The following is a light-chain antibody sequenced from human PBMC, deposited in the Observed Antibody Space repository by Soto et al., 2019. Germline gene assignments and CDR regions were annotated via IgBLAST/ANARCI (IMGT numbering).Light chain of an antibody. CDR2: AAS. CDR3: QQSYSTPPWT. J-gene: IGKJ1*01. V-gene: IGKV1-39*01. CDR1: QSISSY. Sequence: DIQMTQSPSSLSASVGDRVTITCRASQSISSYLNWYQQKPGKAPKLLIYAASILQSGVPSRFSGSGSGTDFTLTISSLQPEDFATYYCQQSYSTPPWTLGQGTKVEIK.